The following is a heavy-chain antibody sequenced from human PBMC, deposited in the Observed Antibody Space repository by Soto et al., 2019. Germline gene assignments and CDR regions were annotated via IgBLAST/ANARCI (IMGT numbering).Heavy chain of an antibody. V-gene: IGHV4-39*01. Sequence: QLLESGPGLVKPSETLSLTCTVSGGSISSSSYYWGWIRQPPGKGLEWIGSIYYSGSTYYNPSLNSRVTISVDTSKNQYSLKLSSVTAADTAVYYCARTAMDHMDVWGKGTTVTVSS. J-gene: IGHJ6*03. CDR1: GGSISSSSYY. CDR3: ARTAMDHMDV. CDR2: IYYSGST. D-gene: IGHD5-18*01.